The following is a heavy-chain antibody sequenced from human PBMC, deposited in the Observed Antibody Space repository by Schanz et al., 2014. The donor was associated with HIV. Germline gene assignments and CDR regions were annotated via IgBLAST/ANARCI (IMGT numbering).Heavy chain of an antibody. CDR3: AKDRNYYDDKYLGKGNYYYYYGMDV. Sequence: QEQLVESGGGVVQPGRSLRLSCVASGFNFNSYGMHWVRQAPGKGLEWVAVISYDGRKKYYADSVKGRLTISRDNSKNTLYLQMKSLRREDTAVYFCAKDRNYYDDKYLGKGNYYYYYGMDVWGQGTTVTVSS. J-gene: IGHJ6*02. D-gene: IGHD3-22*01. V-gene: IGHV3-30*18. CDR2: ISYDGRKK. CDR1: GFNFNSYG.